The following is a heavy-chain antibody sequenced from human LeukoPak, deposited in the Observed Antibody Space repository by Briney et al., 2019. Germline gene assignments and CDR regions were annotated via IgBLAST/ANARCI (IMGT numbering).Heavy chain of an antibody. V-gene: IGHV3-21*01. J-gene: IGHJ4*02. CDR1: GFTFSSYS. Sequence: GGSLRLSCAASGFTFSSYSMNWVRHAPRKGLEWVSSISSSSSYIYYADSVKGRFTISRDNAKNSLYLQISILRAEDTPVYYCARARYYDYFWGMIDDYWGQDTLVSVSS. CDR3: ARARYYDYFWGMIDDY. D-gene: IGHD3-16*01. CDR2: ISSSSSYI.